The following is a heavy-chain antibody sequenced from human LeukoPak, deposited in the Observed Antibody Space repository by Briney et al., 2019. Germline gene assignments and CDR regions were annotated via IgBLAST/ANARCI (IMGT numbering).Heavy chain of an antibody. CDR1: GFSFSSYN. Sequence: PGGSLRLSCAASGFSFSSYNMNWVRQAPGKGLEWVSSISSSSSYIYYADSVKGRFTISRDNAKNSLYLQMNSLRAEDTAVYYCARVYGYCSSTSCYPATPLDYWGQGTLVTVSS. V-gene: IGHV3-21*01. CDR3: ARVYGYCSSTSCYPATPLDY. CDR2: ISSSSSYI. J-gene: IGHJ4*02. D-gene: IGHD2-2*03.